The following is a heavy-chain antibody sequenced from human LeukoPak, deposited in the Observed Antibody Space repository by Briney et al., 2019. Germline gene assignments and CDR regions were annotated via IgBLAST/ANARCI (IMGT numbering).Heavy chain of an antibody. CDR2: IIPILGIA. CDR3: ARLGWNDVRAFDI. V-gene: IGHV1-69*04. CDR1: GGTFSSYA. Sequence: ASVKVSCKASGGTFSSYAISWVRQAPGQGLEWMGRIIPILGIANYAQKFQGRVTITADKSTSTAYMELSSLRSEDTAVYYCARLGWNDVRAFDIWGQGTMVTVSS. D-gene: IGHD1-1*01. J-gene: IGHJ3*02.